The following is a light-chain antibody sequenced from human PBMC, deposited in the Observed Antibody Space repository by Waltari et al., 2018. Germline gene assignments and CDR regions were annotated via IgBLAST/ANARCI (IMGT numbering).Light chain of an antibody. CDR2: DAS. CDR1: RDSSNY. CDR3: QQFHNLPLT. Sequence: ILMIHSPSSLFASAGDSVTTTCHVRRDSSNYLNWYQEKPGKAPKVLIYDASNLKAGVPSRFSGSGSGTDFTFTISSLHPEDFATYYCQQFHNLPLTFGGGTKLEIK. V-gene: IGKV1-33*01. J-gene: IGKJ4*01.